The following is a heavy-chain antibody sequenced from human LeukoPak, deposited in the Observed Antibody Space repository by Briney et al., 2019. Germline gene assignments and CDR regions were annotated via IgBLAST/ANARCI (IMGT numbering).Heavy chain of an antibody. Sequence: SEALSLTCAVYGGSFSGYYWSWIRQPPGKGLEWIGEINHSGSTNYNPSLKSRVTISVDTSKNQFSLKLSSVTAADTAVYYCARECSSTSCYTQGMDVWGQGTTVTVSS. V-gene: IGHV4-34*01. D-gene: IGHD2-2*02. J-gene: IGHJ6*02. CDR2: INHSGST. CDR3: ARECSSTSCYTQGMDV. CDR1: GGSFSGYY.